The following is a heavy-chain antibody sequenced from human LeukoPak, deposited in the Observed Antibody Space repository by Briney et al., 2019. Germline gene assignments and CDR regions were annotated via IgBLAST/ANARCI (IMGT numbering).Heavy chain of an antibody. Sequence: GASVKVSCKASGYTFTSYDINWVRQATGQGLEWMGWMNPNSGNTGYAQKFQGRVTITRNTSISTAYMELSSLRSEATAVHYCTRGLKDPYCRSTSCYKRPGYYYYMAVSGKGSTVTASS. D-gene: IGHD2-2*01. V-gene: IGHV1-8*03. CDR2: MNPNSGNT. CDR1: GYTFTSYD. CDR3: TRGLKDPYCRSTSCYKRPGYYYYMAV. J-gene: IGHJ6*03.